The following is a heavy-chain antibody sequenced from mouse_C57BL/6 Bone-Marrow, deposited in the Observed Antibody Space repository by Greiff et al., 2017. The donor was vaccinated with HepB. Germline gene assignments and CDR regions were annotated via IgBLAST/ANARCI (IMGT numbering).Heavy chain of an antibody. V-gene: IGHV1-42*01. D-gene: IGHD1-1*01. CDR2: INPSTGGT. Sequence: EVQLQQSGPELVKPGASVKISCKASGYSFTGYYMNWVKQSPEKSLEWIGEINPSTGGTTYNQKFKAKATLTVDKSSSTAYMQLKSLTSEDSAVYYCARGDGRSRWYFDVWGTGTPVTVSS. CDR3: ARGDGRSRWYFDV. J-gene: IGHJ1*03. CDR1: GYSFTGYY.